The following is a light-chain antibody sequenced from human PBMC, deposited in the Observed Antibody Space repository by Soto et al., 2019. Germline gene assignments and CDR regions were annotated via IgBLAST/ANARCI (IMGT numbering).Light chain of an antibody. J-gene: IGKJ4*01. CDR1: QSVSSN. Sequence: EVVMTQSPATLSVFPGERATLSCRASQSVSSNLAWYQQKPGQAPRLLIFGASTRATGIPARFSGSGSATDFTLTISSLQSEDFAVYYCQQYNNWPPLSFGGGTKVEIK. V-gene: IGKV3-15*01. CDR2: GAS. CDR3: QQYNNWPPLS.